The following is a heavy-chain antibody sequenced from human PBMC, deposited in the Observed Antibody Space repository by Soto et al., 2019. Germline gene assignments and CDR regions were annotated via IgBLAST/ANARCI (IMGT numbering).Heavy chain of an antibody. CDR3: ARHPDSGYHLGKYFDY. CDR2: IYYSGST. D-gene: IGHD5-12*01. CDR1: GGSISSSSYY. V-gene: IGHV4-39*01. J-gene: IGHJ4*02. Sequence: QLQLQESGPGLVKPSETLSLTCTVSGGSISSSSYYWGWIRQPPGKGLEWVGSIYYSGSTYYNPPLKSRVTMSVDTSKNQFSLKLSSVTAADTAVYYCARHPDSGYHLGKYFDYWGQGTLVTVSS.